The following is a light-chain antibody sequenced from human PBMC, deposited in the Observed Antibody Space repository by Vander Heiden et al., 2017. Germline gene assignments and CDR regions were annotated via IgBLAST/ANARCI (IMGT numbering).Light chain of an antibody. CDR3: QQRSSWPQMT. CDR1: RTVNGY. J-gene: IGKJ5*01. CDR2: ETS. Sequence: IVLTQSPATLSLSPGERATLSCRASRTVNGYLAWYQQIPGQSPRLLIYETSNRATGIPARFSGSGSETDFTLTISSLEPEDFALYYCQQRSSWPQMTFGPGTRLDIK. V-gene: IGKV3-11*01.